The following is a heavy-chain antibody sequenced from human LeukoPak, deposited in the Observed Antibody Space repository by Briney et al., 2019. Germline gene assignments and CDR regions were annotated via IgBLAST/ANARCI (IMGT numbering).Heavy chain of an antibody. Sequence: SVKVSCMASGGTFISYAISWVRQAPGQGLEWMGGIIPIFGTANYAQKFQGRVTITADESTSTAYMELSSLRSEDTAVYYCARGAVPAAIGPAFDIWGQGTMVSVSS. CDR3: ARGAVPAAIGPAFDI. D-gene: IGHD2-2*01. CDR1: GGTFISYA. CDR2: IIPIFGTA. J-gene: IGHJ3*02. V-gene: IGHV1-69*13.